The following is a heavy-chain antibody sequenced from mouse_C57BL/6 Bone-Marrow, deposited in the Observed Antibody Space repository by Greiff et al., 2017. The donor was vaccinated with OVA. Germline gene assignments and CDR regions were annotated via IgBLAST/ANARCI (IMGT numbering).Heavy chain of an antibody. Sequence: VQLQQSGPELVKPGASVKIPCKASGYTFTDYNMDWVKQSHGKSLEWIGDINPNNGGTIYNQKFKGKATLTVDKSSSTAYMELRSLTSEDTAVXYCARSGYYGSGYCWYFDVWGTGTTVTVSS. CDR1: GYTFTDYN. CDR3: ARSGYYGSGYCWYFDV. D-gene: IGHD1-1*01. V-gene: IGHV1-18*01. J-gene: IGHJ1*03. CDR2: INPNNGGT.